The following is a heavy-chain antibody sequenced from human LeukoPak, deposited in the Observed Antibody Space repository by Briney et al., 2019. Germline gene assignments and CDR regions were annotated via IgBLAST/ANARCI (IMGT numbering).Heavy chain of an antibody. V-gene: IGHV3-48*03. D-gene: IGHD1-7*01. CDR3: ARGKLELRGYYFDY. J-gene: IGHJ4*02. Sequence: PTGGSLRLSCAASGFTFSSYEMNWVRQAPGKGLEWVSYISSSGSTIYYADSVKGRFTISRDNAKNSLYLQMNSLRAEDTAVYYCARGKLELRGYYFDYWGQGTLVTVSS. CDR1: GFTFSSYE. CDR2: ISSSGSTI.